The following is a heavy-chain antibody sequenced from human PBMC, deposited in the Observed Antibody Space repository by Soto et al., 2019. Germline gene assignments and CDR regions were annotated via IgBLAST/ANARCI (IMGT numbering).Heavy chain of an antibody. CDR3: ARYSSGSYGGNWFDP. CDR2: ITPYNANT. D-gene: IGHD6-19*01. Sequence: QVQLVQSGAEVKKPGASVRVSCKASGYTFISFGINWVRQAPGQGLEWMGWITPYNANTNYAQHLQGRVTMTADTTTSTAYMELRSLRSDDTAVYYCARYSSGSYGGNWFDPWGQGTLVTVSS. V-gene: IGHV1-18*01. CDR1: GYTFISFG. J-gene: IGHJ5*02.